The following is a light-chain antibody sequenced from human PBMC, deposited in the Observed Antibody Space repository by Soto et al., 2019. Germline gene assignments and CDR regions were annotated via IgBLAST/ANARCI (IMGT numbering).Light chain of an antibody. CDR3: QLNSTSPIS. CDR2: GAS. J-gene: IGKJ5*01. V-gene: IGKV3-20*01. Sequence: NVLTQSPGTLSLYPGERATLSCRASQVTSRSLSWYQQRPGQAPRLLIYGASSRATGIPDRFSGSGSGTDFTLTISRLDPEDFAVYSWQLNSTSPISFRHGTRLEIK. CDR1: QVTSRS.